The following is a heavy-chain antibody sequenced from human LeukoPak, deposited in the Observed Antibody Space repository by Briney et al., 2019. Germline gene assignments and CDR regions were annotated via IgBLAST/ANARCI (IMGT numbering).Heavy chain of an antibody. CDR1: GLTVSSNY. CDR2: IYSGGST. CDR3: ARQRAFDI. J-gene: IGHJ3*02. V-gene: IGHV3-66*04. Sequence: PGGSLRLSCAASGLTVSSNYMNWVRQAPGKGLEWVSVIYSGGSTYYADSVKGRFTISRDDSKNTIYLQMESLRAEDTALYYCARQRAFDIWGQGTMVTVSS.